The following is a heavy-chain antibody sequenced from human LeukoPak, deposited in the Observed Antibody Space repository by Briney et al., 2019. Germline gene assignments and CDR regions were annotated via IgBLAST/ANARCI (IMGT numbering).Heavy chain of an antibody. CDR1: GGSISSGSYY. D-gene: IGHD6-19*01. Sequence: PSQTLSLTXTVSGGSISSGSYYWSWIRQPAGKGLEWIGRIYTSGSTNYNPSLKSRVTISVDTSKNQFSLKLSSVTAADTAVYYCARDVAVAGTLLDYWGQGTLVTVSS. CDR2: IYTSGST. CDR3: ARDVAVAGTLLDY. V-gene: IGHV4-61*02. J-gene: IGHJ4*02.